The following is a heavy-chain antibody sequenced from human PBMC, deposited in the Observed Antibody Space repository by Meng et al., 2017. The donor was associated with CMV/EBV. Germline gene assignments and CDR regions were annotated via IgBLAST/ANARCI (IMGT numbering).Heavy chain of an antibody. CDR1: GYTFTHHG. CDR3: ARDTMMIMSFDH. V-gene: IGHV1-18*01. J-gene: IGHJ4*02. D-gene: IGHD3-22*01. Sequence: QVQLVQSGAEVRKPGASVKVSCKASGYTFTHHGIGWVRQAPGQGLEWMGWISGYNDNTKYARHLQGRVTMTTDTSTNTAYMELRSLRSDDTAIYYCARDTMMIMSFDHWGPGTLVTVSS. CDR2: ISGYNDNT.